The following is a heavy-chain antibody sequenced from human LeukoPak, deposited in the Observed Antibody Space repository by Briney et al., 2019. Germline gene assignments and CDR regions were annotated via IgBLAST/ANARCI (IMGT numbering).Heavy chain of an antibody. CDR2: IYSSGST. CDR3: ARVTEVGYDILTGLYLYW. D-gene: IGHD3-9*01. Sequence: PSETLSLTCTVSGGSISSSSYYWGWIRQPPGKGLEWIGSIYSSGSTYYNPSLKSRLTISVDTSKNQFSLRLTSVTAADTAVYYWARVTEVGYDILTGLYLYWWGQGTLVTVSS. CDR1: GGSISSSSYY. J-gene: IGHJ4*02. V-gene: IGHV4-39*07.